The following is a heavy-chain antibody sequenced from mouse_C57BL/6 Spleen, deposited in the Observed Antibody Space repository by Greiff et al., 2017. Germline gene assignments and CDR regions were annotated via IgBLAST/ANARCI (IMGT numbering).Heavy chain of an antibody. CDR3: ARSYYYGSSYRYFDV. J-gene: IGHJ1*03. Sequence: QVQLQQPGAELVMPGASVKLSCKASGYTFTSYWMHWVKQRPGQGLEWIGEIDPSDSYTNYNQKFKGKSTLTVDKSSSTAYMQLSILTSEDSAVYYCARSYYYGSSYRYFDVWGTGTTVTVSS. CDR2: IDPSDSYT. V-gene: IGHV1-69*01. D-gene: IGHD1-1*01. CDR1: GYTFTSYW.